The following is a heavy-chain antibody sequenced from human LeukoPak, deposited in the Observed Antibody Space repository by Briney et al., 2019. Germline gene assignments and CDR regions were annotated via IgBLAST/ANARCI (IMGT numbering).Heavy chain of an antibody. V-gene: IGHV4-34*01. J-gene: IGHJ4*02. CDR3: ARHPDSGYDYWNY. CDR2: INHSGST. D-gene: IGHD5-12*01. Sequence: SETLSLTCAVYGGSFSGYYWSWIRQPPGKGLEWIGEINHSGSTNYNPSLKSRVTISVDTSKNQFSLKLSSVTAADTAVYYCARHPDSGYDYWNYWGQGTLVTVSS. CDR1: GGSFSGYY.